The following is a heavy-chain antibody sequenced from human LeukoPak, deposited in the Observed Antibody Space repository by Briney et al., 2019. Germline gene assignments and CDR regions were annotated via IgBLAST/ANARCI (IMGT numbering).Heavy chain of an antibody. CDR3: ARGQHDFDP. CDR2: IYTSGST. V-gene: IGHV4-61*05. J-gene: IGHJ5*02. CDR1: GGSISSSSYY. Sequence: PSETLSLTCTVSGGSISSSSYYWGWIRQPPGKGLEWIGRIYTSGSTNYNPSLKSRVTMSVDTSKNQFSLKMRSMTAADTAVYYCARGQHDFDPWGQGALVTVSS. D-gene: IGHD3-3*01.